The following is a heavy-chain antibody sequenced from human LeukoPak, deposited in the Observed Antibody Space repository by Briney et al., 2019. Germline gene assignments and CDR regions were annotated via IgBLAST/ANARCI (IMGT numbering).Heavy chain of an antibody. J-gene: IGHJ4*02. CDR2: ISSGSSYI. CDR1: GFTFSSYS. V-gene: IGHV3-21*01. D-gene: IGHD2-15*01. Sequence: PGGSLRLSCAASGFTFSSYSMNCVRQAPGKGLEWVSFISSGSSYIKYADSMKGRFTISRDNAKNSLYLQMNSLRAEDTAVYYCASTYCSGGTCFPWHFDYWGQGTLVTVSS. CDR3: ASTYCSGGTCFPWHFDY.